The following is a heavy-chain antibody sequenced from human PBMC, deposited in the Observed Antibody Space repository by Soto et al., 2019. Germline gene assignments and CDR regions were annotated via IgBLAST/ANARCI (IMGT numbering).Heavy chain of an antibody. J-gene: IGHJ6*02. V-gene: IGHV1-8*02. CDR1: GGTFSSYT. D-gene: IGHD2-2*01. Sequence: ASVKVSCKASGGTFSSYTISWVRQATGQGLEWMGWMNPNSGNTGYAQKFQGRVTMTRNTSISTAYMELSSLRSEDTAVYYCATGGYCISTSCYEGPKYYYYYYGMDVWGQGTTVTVPS. CDR3: ATGGYCISTSCYEGPKYYYYYYGMDV. CDR2: MNPNSGNT.